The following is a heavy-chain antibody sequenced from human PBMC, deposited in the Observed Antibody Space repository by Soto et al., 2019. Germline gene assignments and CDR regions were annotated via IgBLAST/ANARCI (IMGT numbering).Heavy chain of an antibody. V-gene: IGHV5-51*03. CDR1: GYSFSTYW. CDR3: ARLGKKEGSSWSFLDY. Sequence: EVQLVQSGVEVKKPGESLKISCKGFGYSFSTYWIGWVRQMPGKGLEWMGIIYPGDSDTRYSPSFQGQGTISADKSINTAYLQWSSLKASDTAMYYCARLGKKEGSSWSFLDYWGQGALVTVSS. J-gene: IGHJ4*02. CDR2: IYPGDSDT. D-gene: IGHD6-19*01.